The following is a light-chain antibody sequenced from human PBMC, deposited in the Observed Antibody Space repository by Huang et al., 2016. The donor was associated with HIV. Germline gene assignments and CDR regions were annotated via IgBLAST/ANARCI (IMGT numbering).Light chain of an antibody. Sequence: EIVMTQSPATLSVSPGEGATLSCRASQSVNSNLAWYQQKPGQAPRLLIYGASTRVTGVPARFSGSGSGTDFTLTISSLQSEDFAVYSCQHYIHWTPTWTFGQGTKVEV. CDR1: QSVNSN. CDR2: GAS. V-gene: IGKV3-15*01. J-gene: IGKJ1*01. CDR3: QHYIHWTPTWT.